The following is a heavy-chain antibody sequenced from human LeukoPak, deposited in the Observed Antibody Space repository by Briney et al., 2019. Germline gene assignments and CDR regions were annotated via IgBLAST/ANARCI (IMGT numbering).Heavy chain of an antibody. D-gene: IGHD6-13*01. CDR3: SKGSSWYVFAAGWNTAMDV. J-gene: IGHJ6*03. V-gene: IGHV3-15*01. Sequence: GGSLRLSCAASGFTFSNAWMSWVRQAPGKGLEWVGRIKSKTDGGTTDYAAPVKGRFTISRDDSKNTLYLQMNSLKTEDTAVYYCSKGSSWYVFAAGWNTAMDVWGKGTTVTVSS. CDR2: IKSKTDGGTT. CDR1: GFTFSNAW.